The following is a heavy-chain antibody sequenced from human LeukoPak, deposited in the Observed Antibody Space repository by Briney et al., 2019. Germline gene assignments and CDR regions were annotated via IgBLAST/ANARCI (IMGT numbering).Heavy chain of an antibody. Sequence: SETLSLTCAVSGGSISRGGYSWSWIRQPPGKGLEWIGYIYHSGSTYYNPSLKSRVTISVDRSKNQFSLKLSSVTAADTAVYYCARKVTTPPYYFDYWGQGTLVTVSS. D-gene: IGHD3-22*01. V-gene: IGHV4-30-2*01. CDR2: IYHSGST. J-gene: IGHJ4*02. CDR1: GGSISRGGYS. CDR3: ARKVTTPPYYFDY.